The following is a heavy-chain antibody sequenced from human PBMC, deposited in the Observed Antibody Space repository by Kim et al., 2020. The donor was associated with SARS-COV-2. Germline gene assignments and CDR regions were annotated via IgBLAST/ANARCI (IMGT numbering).Heavy chain of an antibody. D-gene: IGHD5-18*01. Sequence: SETLSLTCTVSGGSISSYYWSWIRQPPGKGLEWIGYIYYSGSTNYNPSLKSRVTISVDTSKNQFSLKLSSVTAADTAVYYCATGGNRVDTAMVKGYNWFDPWGQGTLVTVSS. CDR1: GGSISSYY. CDR2: IYYSGST. J-gene: IGHJ5*02. CDR3: ATGGNRVDTAMVKGYNWFDP. V-gene: IGHV4-59*08.